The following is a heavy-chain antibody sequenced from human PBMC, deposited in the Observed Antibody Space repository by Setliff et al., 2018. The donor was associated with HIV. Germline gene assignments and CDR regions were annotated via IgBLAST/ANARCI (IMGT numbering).Heavy chain of an antibody. CDR2: IYTSGST. Sequence: SETLSLTCTVSGGSISSGSNYWSWIRQPAGKGLEWIGHIYTSGSTNYNPSLKSRVTISVDTSKNQFSLKLSSVTAADTAVYYCARSLWLGDIQHWGQGTLVTVSS. D-gene: IGHD2-21*01. CDR3: ARSLWLGDIQH. J-gene: IGHJ1*01. CDR1: GGSISSGSNY. V-gene: IGHV4-61*09.